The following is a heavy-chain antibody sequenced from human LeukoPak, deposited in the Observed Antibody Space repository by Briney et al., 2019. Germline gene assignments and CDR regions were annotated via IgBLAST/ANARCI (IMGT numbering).Heavy chain of an antibody. J-gene: IGHJ6*02. CDR2: INHSGST. CDR3: ARGSRFLEWLLSAHYYYYGMDV. D-gene: IGHD3-3*01. Sequence: PSETLSLTCAVYGGSFRGYYWSWIRQPPGKGLEWIGEINHSGSTNYNPSLKSRVTISVDTSKNQFSLKLSSVTAADTAVYYCARGSRFLEWLLSAHYYYYGMDVWGQGTTVTVSS. V-gene: IGHV4-34*01. CDR1: GGSFRGYY.